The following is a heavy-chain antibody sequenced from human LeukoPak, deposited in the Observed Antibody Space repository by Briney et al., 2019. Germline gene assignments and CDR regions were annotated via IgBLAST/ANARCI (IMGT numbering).Heavy chain of an antibody. CDR1: GGTFSSYA. CDR2: IIPIFGTA. J-gene: IGHJ6*02. Sequence: SVKVSCKASGGTFSSYAISWVRQAPGQGLEWMGGIIPIFGTANYAQKFQGRVTITADEYTSTAYMELSSLRSEDTAVYYCARGLSSSSLRYFDSSDYYYGMDVWGQGTTVTVSS. D-gene: IGHD3-9*01. CDR3: ARGLSSSSLRYFDSSDYYYGMDV. V-gene: IGHV1-69*13.